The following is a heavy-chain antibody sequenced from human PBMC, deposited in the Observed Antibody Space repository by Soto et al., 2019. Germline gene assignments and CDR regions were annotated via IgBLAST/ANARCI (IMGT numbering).Heavy chain of an antibody. CDR2: TYYRSKWYN. Sequence: SQTLSLTCAISGDSVSSNRAAWNWIRQSPSRGLEWLGRTYYRSKWYNDYAVSVKSRITINQDTSKNQFSLQLNSVTPEDTAVYYCARAWGFSSGWYGSFSYWGQGTLVTVSS. V-gene: IGHV6-1*01. J-gene: IGHJ4*02. CDR3: ARAWGFSSGWYGSFSY. D-gene: IGHD6-19*01. CDR1: GDSVSSNRAA.